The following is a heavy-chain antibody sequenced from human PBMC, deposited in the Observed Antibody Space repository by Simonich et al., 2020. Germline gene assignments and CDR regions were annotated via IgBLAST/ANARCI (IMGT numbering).Heavy chain of an antibody. CDR3: ARNRLDY. CDR1: GFSFSSCW. V-gene: IGHV3-74*01. CDR2: FNSYGSST. Sequence: EVQLVESGGGLVQPGGSLRLSCAASGFSFSSCWMHWVRHAPWKGPVWTSRFNSYGSSTSYAESVKGRFTISRANAKNTLYLQMNSLRAEDTAVYYCARNRLDYWGQGTLVTVSS. J-gene: IGHJ4*02.